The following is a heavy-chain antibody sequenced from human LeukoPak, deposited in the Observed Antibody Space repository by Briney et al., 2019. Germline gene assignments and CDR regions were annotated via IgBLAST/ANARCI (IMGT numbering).Heavy chain of an antibody. CDR2: IKQDGSEK. CDR3: AREVTVLLWFGELTYYFDY. Sequence: GGSLRLSCAASGFTFSSYWMSWVRQAPGKGLEWVANIKQDGSEKYYVDSVKGRFTISRDNAKNSLYLQMNSLRAEGTAVYYCAREVTVLLWFGELTYYFDYWGQGTLVTVSS. CDR1: GFTFSSYW. V-gene: IGHV3-7*01. D-gene: IGHD3-10*01. J-gene: IGHJ4*02.